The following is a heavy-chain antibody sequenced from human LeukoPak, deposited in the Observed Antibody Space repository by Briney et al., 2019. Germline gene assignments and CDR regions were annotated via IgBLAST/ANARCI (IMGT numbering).Heavy chain of an antibody. CDR1: NSPISSGYY. V-gene: IGHV4-38-2*02. Sequence: SETLSLTCTVSNSPISSGYYWGWIRQPPGKGLEWIGSIYHSGSTYYNSSLKSRVTISLDTSKNQFSLKLSSVTAADTAVYYCAPGIFDWLTREEYYFDYWGQGTLVTVSS. CDR2: IYHSGST. CDR3: APGIFDWLTREEYYFDY. D-gene: IGHD3-9*01. J-gene: IGHJ4*02.